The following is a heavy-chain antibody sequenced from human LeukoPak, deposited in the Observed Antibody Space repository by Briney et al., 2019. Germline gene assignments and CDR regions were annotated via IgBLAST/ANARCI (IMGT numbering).Heavy chain of an antibody. V-gene: IGHV1-2*07. CDR3: AREISGYSDY. CDR1: GYTFTGYY. CDR2: INANSGDT. D-gene: IGHD3-22*01. Sequence: ASVKVSCKASGYTFTGYYIHWVRQAPGQGLEWMGWINANSGDTKYAHKFQGRVTMTRDTSISTAYMELSRLRSDDTAMYYCAREISGYSDYWGQGTLVTVSS. J-gene: IGHJ4*02.